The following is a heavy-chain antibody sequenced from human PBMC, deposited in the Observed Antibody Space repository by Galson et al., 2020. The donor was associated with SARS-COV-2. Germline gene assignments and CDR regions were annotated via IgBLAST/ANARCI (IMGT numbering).Heavy chain of an antibody. CDR2: IYYSGST. Sequence: ASETLSLTCTVSGGSISSYYWSWIRQPPGKGLEWIGYIYYSGSTNYNPSLKSRVTISVDTSKNQFSLKLSSVTAADTAVYYCARRTPRWFGDDAFDIWGQGTMVTVSS. CDR3: ARRTPRWFGDDAFDI. V-gene: IGHV4-59*08. CDR1: GGSISSYY. J-gene: IGHJ3*02. D-gene: IGHD3-10*01.